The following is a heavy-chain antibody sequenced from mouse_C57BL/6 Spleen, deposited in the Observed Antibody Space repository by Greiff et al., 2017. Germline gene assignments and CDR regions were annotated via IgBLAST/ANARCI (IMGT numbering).Heavy chain of an antibody. J-gene: IGHJ2*01. D-gene: IGHD2-4*01. CDR1: GYTFTSYW. V-gene: IGHV1-64*01. CDR2: IHPNSGST. CDR3: SRYEDYYDYDDYFDD. Sequence: QVQLQQPGAELVKPGASVKLSCKASGYTFTSYWMHWVKQRPGQGLEWIGMIHPNSGSTNYNEKFKSKATLTVDKSSSTAYMQLSSLTSEDSAVYCCSRYEDYYDYDDYFDDWGQGTTLTVSS.